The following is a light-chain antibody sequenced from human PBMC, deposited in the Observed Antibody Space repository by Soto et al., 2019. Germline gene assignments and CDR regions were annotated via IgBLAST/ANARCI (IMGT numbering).Light chain of an antibody. CDR3: QQYGSSGT. V-gene: IGKV3-11*01. CDR1: QSVSTY. Sequence: EIVLTQSPATLSLSAGERATLSCRASQSVSTYLAWYQQKSGQAPRLLIYDASNRATGIPARFSGSGSGTDFTLTISRLEPEDFAVYYCQQYGSSGTFGQGTKVDIK. CDR2: DAS. J-gene: IGKJ1*01.